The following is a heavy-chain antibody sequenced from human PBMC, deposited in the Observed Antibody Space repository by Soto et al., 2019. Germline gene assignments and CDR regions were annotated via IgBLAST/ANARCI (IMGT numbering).Heavy chain of an antibody. CDR1: GYTFTSYA. J-gene: IGHJ5*02. V-gene: IGHV1-3*01. D-gene: IGHD6-13*01. CDR2: INAGNGNT. CDR3: ARDLQQLVRYNWFDP. Sequence: GASVKVSCKASGYTFTSYAMHWVRQAPGQRLEWMGWINAGNGNTKYSQKFQGRVTITRDTSASTAYMELSSLRSEDTAVYYCARDLQQLVRYNWFDPWGQGTLVTVSS.